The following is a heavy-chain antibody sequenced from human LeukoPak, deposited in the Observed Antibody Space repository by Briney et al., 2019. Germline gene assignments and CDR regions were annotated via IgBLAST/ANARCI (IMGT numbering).Heavy chain of an antibody. CDR1: GGSFSGYY. D-gene: IGHD6-13*01. CDR3: ARRIKDSTGAFDI. J-gene: IGHJ3*02. V-gene: IGHV4-34*01. Sequence: KPSETLSLTCAVYGGSFSGYYWSWIRQPPGKGLEWIGEINHSGSTNYNPSLKSRVTISVDTSKNQFSLRLSSVTAADTAVYYRARRIKDSTGAFDIWGQGTMVTVSS. CDR2: INHSGST.